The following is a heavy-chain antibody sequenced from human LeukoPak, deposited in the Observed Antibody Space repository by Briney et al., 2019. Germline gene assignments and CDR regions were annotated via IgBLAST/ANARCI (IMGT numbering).Heavy chain of an antibody. Sequence: SETLSLTCTVSGGSITGYYWTWIRQPPGKGLECIGYIYNSGSTKYNPSLESRVTISVDTSKNQFSLKLSSVTAADTAMYYCASSFAGKYLQYGARGPLVPVPS. CDR1: GGSITGYY. D-gene: IGHD3-3*01. V-gene: IGHV4-59*01. J-gene: IGHJ1*01. CDR3: ASSFAGKYLQY. CDR2: IYNSGST.